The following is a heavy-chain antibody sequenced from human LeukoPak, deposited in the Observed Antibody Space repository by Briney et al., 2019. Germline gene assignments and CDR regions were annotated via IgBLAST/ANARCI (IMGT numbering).Heavy chain of an antibody. D-gene: IGHD3-10*01. J-gene: IGHJ6*02. CDR1: GYTFTGYY. CDR2: IDPNSGGT. Sequence: ASVKVSCKASGYTFTGYYMHWVRQAPGQGLEWMGWIDPNSGGTNYAQKFQGRVTMTRDTSISTAYMELSRLRSDDTAVYYCARFTYGSGETYYYGMDVWGQGTTVTVSS. V-gene: IGHV1-2*02. CDR3: ARFTYGSGETYYYGMDV.